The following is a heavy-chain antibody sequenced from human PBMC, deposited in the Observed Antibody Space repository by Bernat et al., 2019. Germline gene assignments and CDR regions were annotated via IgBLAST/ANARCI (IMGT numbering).Heavy chain of an antibody. D-gene: IGHD6-13*01. CDR1: GYTFTSYF. CDR2: INPSGGST. CDR3: ARGKIGAAEYYYYYGMDV. V-gene: IGHV1-46*01. Sequence: QVQLVQSGAEVEKPGASVKVSCKASGYTFTSYFMHWVRQAPGQGLEWMGIINPSGGSTSYAQKFQGRVTMTRDTSTSPVYMELSRLRSDDTAVYYCARGKIGAAEYYYYYGMDVWGQGTTVTVSS. J-gene: IGHJ6*02.